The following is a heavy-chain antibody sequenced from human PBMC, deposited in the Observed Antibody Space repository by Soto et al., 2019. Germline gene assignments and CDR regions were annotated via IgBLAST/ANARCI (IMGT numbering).Heavy chain of an antibody. CDR3: ARRPGHIACRVQVGYYGMDV. CDR2: IYPGDSDT. CDR1: GYSFTSYW. Sequence: GESLKISCKGSGYSFTSYWIGWVRQMPGKGLEWMGIIYPGDSDTRYSPSFQGQVTISADKSISTAYLQWSSLKASDTAMYYCARRPGHIACRVQVGYYGMDVWGQGTTVTVSS. D-gene: IGHD6-13*01. V-gene: IGHV5-51*01. J-gene: IGHJ6*02.